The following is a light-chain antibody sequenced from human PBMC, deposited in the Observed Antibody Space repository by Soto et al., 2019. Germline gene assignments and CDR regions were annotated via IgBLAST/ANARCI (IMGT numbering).Light chain of an antibody. J-gene: IGLJ2*01. CDR2: EVS. V-gene: IGLV2-23*02. CDR3: CSYAGSGIVI. CDR1: SSDVGSYNL. Sequence: QSALTQPASVSGSPEQSITISCTGTSSDVGSYNLVSWYQQHPGKVPKLMIYEVSKRPSGVSNRFSGSKFGNTASLTISGRQAEDEADYYCCSYAGSGIVIFGGGTKLTVL.